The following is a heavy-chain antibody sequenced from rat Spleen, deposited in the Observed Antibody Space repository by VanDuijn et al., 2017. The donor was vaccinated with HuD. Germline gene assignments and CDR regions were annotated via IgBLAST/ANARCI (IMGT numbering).Heavy chain of an antibody. Sequence: QVQLKESGPGLVQPSQTLSLTCTVSGFSLSSYHVSWVRQTPGKGLEWMGIIWGDGSTAYNSALKSRLSITRDTSKSQVFLKMSSLKTEDTATYYCARGSSWFAYWGQGTLVTVSS. CDR3: ARGSSWFAY. V-gene: IGHV2-32*01. CDR1: GFSLSSYH. CDR2: IWGDGST. J-gene: IGHJ3*01.